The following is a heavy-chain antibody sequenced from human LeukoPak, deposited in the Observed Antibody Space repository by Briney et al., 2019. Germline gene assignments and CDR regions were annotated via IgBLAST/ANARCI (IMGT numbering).Heavy chain of an antibody. V-gene: IGHV3-23*01. Sequence: GGSLRLSCAASGFTFSSYAMSWVRQAPGKGLEWVSAISGSGGSTYYADSVKGRFTISRDNSKNTLYLQMNSLRAEDTAVYYCAKDQGPVDTLHCFDYWGQGTLVTVSS. CDR1: GFTFSSYA. CDR3: AKDQGPVDTLHCFDY. CDR2: ISGSGGST. J-gene: IGHJ4*02. D-gene: IGHD2-15*01.